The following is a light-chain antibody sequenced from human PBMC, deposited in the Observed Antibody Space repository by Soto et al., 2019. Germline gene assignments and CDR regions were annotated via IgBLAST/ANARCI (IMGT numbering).Light chain of an antibody. J-gene: IGKJ4*01. CDR2: DAS. CDR3: KQRSQT. Sequence: EIVLTQSPATLSLSPGERATLSCRASQSVSSYLAWYQQKPGQAPRLLIYDASNRATGIPARFSGSGSGTDFTLTMSSLEPEDFAVYYCKQRSQTFGGGTKVEIK. CDR1: QSVSSY. V-gene: IGKV3-11*01.